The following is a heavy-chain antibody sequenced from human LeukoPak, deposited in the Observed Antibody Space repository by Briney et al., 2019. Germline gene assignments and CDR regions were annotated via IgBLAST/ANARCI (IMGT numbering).Heavy chain of an antibody. J-gene: IGHJ4*02. CDR1: GFTFSSYS. D-gene: IGHD6-19*01. V-gene: IGHV3-21*05. CDR2: ISSSSNYI. Sequence: NPGGSLRLSCAASGFTFSSYSMNWVRQAPGKGLEWVSYISSSSNYIYYADSLKVRFTISRDNAANSLFLQMNSLRAEDTALYYCARAVAGPAGEYYFDYWGQGTLVTVSS. CDR3: ARAVAGPAGEYYFDY.